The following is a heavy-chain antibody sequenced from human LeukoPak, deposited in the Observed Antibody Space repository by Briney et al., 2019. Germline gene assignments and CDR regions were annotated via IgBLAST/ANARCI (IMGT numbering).Heavy chain of an antibody. CDR1: GFTFSTYS. D-gene: IGHD2-21*02. CDR2: ISPDGSNR. J-gene: IGHJ4*02. CDR3: VRYGDNTY. Sequence: PGGSLRLSCAASGFTFSTYSIHWVRQAPGKGLEWVAVISPDGSNRYYADSVKGRFTISRDYSKDTLYLQMNSLRAEDAAVYYCVRYGDNTYWGQGTLVTVSS. V-gene: IGHV3-30-3*01.